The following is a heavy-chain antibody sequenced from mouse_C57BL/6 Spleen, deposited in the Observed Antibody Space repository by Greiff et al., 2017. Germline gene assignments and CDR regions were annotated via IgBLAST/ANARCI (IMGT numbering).Heavy chain of an antibody. V-gene: IGHV1-39*01. CDR3: ARGGYSNYQAWFAY. CDR1: GYSFTDYN. Sequence: VQLQQSGPELVKPGASVKISCKASGYSFTDYNMNWVKQSNGKSLEWIGVINPNYGTTSYDQKFKGKATLTVEQSSSTAYMLLNSLTSEDSAVYYCARGGYSNYQAWFAYWGQGTLVTVSA. J-gene: IGHJ3*01. D-gene: IGHD2-5*01. CDR2: INPNYGTT.